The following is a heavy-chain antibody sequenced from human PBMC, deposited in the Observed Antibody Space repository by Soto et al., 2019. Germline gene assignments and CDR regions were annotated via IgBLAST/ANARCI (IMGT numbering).Heavy chain of an antibody. J-gene: IGHJ6*04. D-gene: IGHD2-15*01. CDR2: IQSGGST. Sequence: EVQLVESGGGLVQPGGSLRLSCAASGFSVSTKYMSWVRQAHGKGLECLSLIQSGGSTYYADSVKGRFTISRDNSENTLFLKLNSLRVEDTDVYYCTRDDVEGSGGSCYGFPMDVWGKGTTVTVSA. V-gene: IGHV3-66*01. CDR3: TRDDVEGSGGSCYGFPMDV. CDR1: GFSVSTKY.